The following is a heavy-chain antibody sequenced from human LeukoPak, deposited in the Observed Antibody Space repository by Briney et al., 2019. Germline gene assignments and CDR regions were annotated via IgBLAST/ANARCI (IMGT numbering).Heavy chain of an antibody. D-gene: IGHD2-2*01. J-gene: IGHJ4*02. CDR3: AKDRVRGYCSSTSCYPY. CDR1: GFTFSSYA. Sequence: GGSLRLSCAAPGFTFSSYAMSWVRQAPGKGLEWVSAISGSGGSTYYADSVKGRFTISRDNSKNTPYLQMNSLRAEDTAVYYCAKDRVRGYCSSTSCYPYWGQGTLVTVSS. CDR2: ISGSGGST. V-gene: IGHV3-23*01.